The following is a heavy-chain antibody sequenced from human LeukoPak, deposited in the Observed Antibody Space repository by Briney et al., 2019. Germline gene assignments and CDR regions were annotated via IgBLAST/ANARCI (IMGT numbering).Heavy chain of an antibody. D-gene: IGHD6-19*01. CDR2: ISAYNVNT. J-gene: IGHJ3*02. Sequence: ASVKVSCKASGYTVTSYGISWVRQAPGQGLEWWGWISAYNVNTNYAQKLQGRVTMTTDTSTSTAYMELRSLRSDDTAVYYCARVSSGWYMDDAFDIWGQGTMVTVSS. CDR1: GYTVTSYG. CDR3: ARVSSGWYMDDAFDI. V-gene: IGHV1-18*01.